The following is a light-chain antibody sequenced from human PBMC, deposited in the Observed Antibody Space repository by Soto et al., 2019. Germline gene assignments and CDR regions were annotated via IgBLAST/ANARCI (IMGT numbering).Light chain of an antibody. V-gene: IGLV2-14*01. CDR3: SSYTSSSTPYV. Sequence: QSALTQPASVSGSPGQSITISWTGTSSDVGGYNYVSWYQQHPDKAPKLMIYEVSNRPSGVSNRFSGSKSGNTASLTISGLQAEDEADYYCSSYTSSSTPYVFGTGTKLTVL. CDR1: SSDVGGYNY. CDR2: EVS. J-gene: IGLJ1*01.